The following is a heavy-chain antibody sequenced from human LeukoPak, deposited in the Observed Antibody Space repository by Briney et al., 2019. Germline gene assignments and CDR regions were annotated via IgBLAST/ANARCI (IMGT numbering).Heavy chain of an antibody. CDR1: GFMFSSSS. Sequence: PGGSLRLSCAASGFMFSSSSMGWVRQAPGKGLEWVSYISDSSGTIYYADSVKGRFTISRGNAKNSLYLQMNSLRDEDTAVYYCARAEVRLRGSDYWGQGTLATVSS. CDR2: ISDSSGTI. V-gene: IGHV3-48*02. J-gene: IGHJ4*02. D-gene: IGHD1-1*01. CDR3: ARAEVRLRGSDY.